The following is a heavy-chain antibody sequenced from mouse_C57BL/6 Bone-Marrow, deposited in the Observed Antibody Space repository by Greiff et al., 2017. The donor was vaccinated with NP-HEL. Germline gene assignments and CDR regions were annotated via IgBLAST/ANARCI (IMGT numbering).Heavy chain of an antibody. CDR2: IWRGGST. CDR3: AKGGYYGSSLAWFAY. V-gene: IGHV2-5*01. D-gene: IGHD1-1*01. CDR1: GFSLTSYG. Sequence: QVHVKQSGPGLVQPSQSLSITCTVSGFSLTSYGVHWVRQSPGKGLEWLGVIWRGGSTGYNAAFMSRRSITKDNSKSEVFFKMNSVQADDTAICYFAKGGYYGSSLAWFAYWGQGTLVTVSA. J-gene: IGHJ3*01.